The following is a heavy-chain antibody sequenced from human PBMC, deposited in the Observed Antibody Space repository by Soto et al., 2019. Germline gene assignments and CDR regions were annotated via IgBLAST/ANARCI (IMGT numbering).Heavy chain of an antibody. D-gene: IGHD2-8*02. J-gene: IGHJ6*02. Sequence: QVQLVQSGAEVTKPGSSVKVSCKASGGTFSRYTFTWVRQAPGQGLEWMGRIIPIVDIPNYAQKFQGRVTIDADQSTSTDYTELSRLRADNTTAYHCACQLAGVQVVRTSRRGGANFGWGVWGQGTTVSVS. CDR2: IIPIVDIP. V-gene: IGHV1-69*02. CDR1: GGTFSRYT. CDR3: ACQLAGVQVVRTSRRGGANFGWGV.